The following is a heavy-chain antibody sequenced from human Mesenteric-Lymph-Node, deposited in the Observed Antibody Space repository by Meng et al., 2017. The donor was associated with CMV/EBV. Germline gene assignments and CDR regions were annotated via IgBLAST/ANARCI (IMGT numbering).Heavy chain of an antibody. V-gene: IGHV3-23*01. CDR2: ISGSGGST. CDR1: GFTFSSYA. D-gene: IGHD5-24*01. J-gene: IGHJ4*02. CDR3: ATLINSAGYYFDY. Sequence: GESLKISCAASGFTFSSYAMSWVRQAPGKGLEWVSAISGSGGSTYYADSVKGRFTISRDNSKNTLYLQMNSLRAEDTAVYYCATLINSAGYYFDYWGQGTLVTVSS.